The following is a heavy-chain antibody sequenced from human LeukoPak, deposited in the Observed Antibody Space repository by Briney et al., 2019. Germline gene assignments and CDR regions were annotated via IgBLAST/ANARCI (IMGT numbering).Heavy chain of an antibody. CDR1: GFTSSSYV. CDR3: AKDSHTAMVTSFDY. Sequence: GGSLRLSCAASGFTSSSYVMSWVRQAPGKGLEWVSAISGSGGSTYYADSVKGRFTISRDNSKNTLYLQMNSLRAEDTAVYYCAKDSHTAMVTSFDYWGQGTLVIVSS. CDR2: ISGSGGST. V-gene: IGHV3-23*01. D-gene: IGHD5-18*01. J-gene: IGHJ4*02.